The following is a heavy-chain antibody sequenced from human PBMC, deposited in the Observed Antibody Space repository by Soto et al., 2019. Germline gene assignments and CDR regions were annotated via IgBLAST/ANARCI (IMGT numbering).Heavy chain of an antibody. V-gene: IGHV4-30-2*01. Sequence: SETLSLTCAVSGGSISSVGYSWSWIRQPPGKGLEWIGYIYHSGSTYYNPSLKSRVTISVDRSKNRFSLKLSSVTAADTAVYYCARSKIYDYVWGSFTDWFDPWGQGTLVTVSS. CDR2: IYHSGST. CDR3: ARSKIYDYVWGSFTDWFDP. CDR1: GGSISSVGYS. J-gene: IGHJ5*02. D-gene: IGHD3-16*01.